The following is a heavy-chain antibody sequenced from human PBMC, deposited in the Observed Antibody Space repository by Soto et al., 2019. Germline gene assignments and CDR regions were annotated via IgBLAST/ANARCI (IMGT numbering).Heavy chain of an antibody. J-gene: IGHJ5*02. CDR2: INHSGST. CDR3: ARRSGSSSWYRYGNWFDP. CDR1: GGSFSGYY. D-gene: IGHD6-13*01. Sequence: SETLSLTCAVYGGSFSGYYWSWIRQPPGKGLEWIGEINHSGSTNYNPSLKSRVTISVDTSKNQFSLKLSSVTAADTAVYYCARRSGSSSWYRYGNWFDPWGQGTLVTVSS. V-gene: IGHV4-34*01.